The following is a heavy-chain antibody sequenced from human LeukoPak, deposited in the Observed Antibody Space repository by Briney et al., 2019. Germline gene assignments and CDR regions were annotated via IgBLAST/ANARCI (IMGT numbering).Heavy chain of an antibody. CDR1: GGSISSYY. CDR2: IYYSGST. CDR3: ARGGYGGPDY. V-gene: IGHV4-59*01. Sequence: SETLSLTCTVSGGSISSYYWSWIRQPPGKGLEWIGYIYYSGSTNYNPSLKSRVTISVDTSKNQFSLKLSSVTAADTAVYYCARGGYGGPDYWGQGTPVTVSS. D-gene: IGHD4-23*01. J-gene: IGHJ4*02.